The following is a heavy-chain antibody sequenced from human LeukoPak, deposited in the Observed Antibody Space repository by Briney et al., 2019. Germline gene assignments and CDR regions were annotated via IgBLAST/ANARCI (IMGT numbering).Heavy chain of an antibody. CDR2: ISAYNGNT. J-gene: IGHJ6*02. Sequence: GASVKVSCKASGYTFASYGISWVRQAPGQGLEWIGGISAYNGNTNYAQKLQDRVTLTTDTSAITVYMELTSLRSDDTAIYYCARDGTEDVRRSSQFYVKYNYNGMDVWGQGTMVTVSS. CDR3: ARDGTEDVRRSSQFYVKYNYNGMDV. CDR1: GYTFASYG. V-gene: IGHV1-18*01. D-gene: IGHD1-7*01.